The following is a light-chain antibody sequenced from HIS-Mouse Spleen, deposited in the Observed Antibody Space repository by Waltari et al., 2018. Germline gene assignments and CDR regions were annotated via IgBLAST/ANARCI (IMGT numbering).Light chain of an antibody. CDR3: SSYTSSSFNVV. CDR1: SSDVGGSNH. CDR2: DVS. Sequence: QSALTQPASVSGSPGQSITISCTGSSSDVGGSNHVSWYQQHPGKAPNLMIYDVSNRPSGVSNRFSGSKSGNTASLTISGLQAEDEADYYCSSYTSSSFNVVFGGGTKLTVL. J-gene: IGLJ2*01. V-gene: IGLV2-14*03.